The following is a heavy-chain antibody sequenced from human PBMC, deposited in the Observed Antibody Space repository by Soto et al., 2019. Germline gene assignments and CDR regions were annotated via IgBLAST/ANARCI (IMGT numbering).Heavy chain of an antibody. CDR2: IYYSGST. CDR3: ARVDFWSGYRLGTFDY. V-gene: IGHV4-59*01. D-gene: IGHD3-3*01. Sequence: SETLCLTCPVSGVSISSYYWSWIRQPPGKGLEWIGYIYYSGSTNYNPSLKSRVTISVDTSKNQFSLKLSSVTAADTAVYYCARVDFWSGYRLGTFDYWGQGTLVTVSS. CDR1: GVSISSYY. J-gene: IGHJ4*02.